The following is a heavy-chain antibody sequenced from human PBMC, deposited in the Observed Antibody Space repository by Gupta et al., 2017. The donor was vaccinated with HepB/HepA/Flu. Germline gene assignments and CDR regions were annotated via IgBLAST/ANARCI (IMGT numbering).Heavy chain of an antibody. CDR3: AREFSGKYYSSGSPLYYFEY. D-gene: IGHD3-10*01. CDR1: GFTFSSYG. CDR2: VWYDGSNK. Sequence: QVQLVEFGGGVVQPGRSLRLSCAASGFTFSSYGMHWVRQAPGKGPEWVAIVWYDGSNKYYADSGKGRFTISRDNSKNTLYLQMNSLRAEDTAVYYCAREFSGKYYSSGSPLYYFEYWGQGTLVIVSS. J-gene: IGHJ4*02. V-gene: IGHV3-33*01.